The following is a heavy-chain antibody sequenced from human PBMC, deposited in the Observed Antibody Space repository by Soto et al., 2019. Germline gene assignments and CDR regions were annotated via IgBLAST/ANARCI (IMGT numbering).Heavy chain of an antibody. V-gene: IGHV3-30*18. J-gene: IGHJ4*02. CDR3: AKDSNGYPDY. CDR1: GFTFSSYG. Sequence: GGSLRLSCAASGFTFSSYGMHWVRQAPGKGLEWVAVISYDGSNKYYADSVKGRFTISRDNSKNTLYLQMNSLRAEDTAVYYCAKDSNGYPDYWGQGTLVTVSS. CDR2: ISYDGSNK. D-gene: IGHD5-18*01.